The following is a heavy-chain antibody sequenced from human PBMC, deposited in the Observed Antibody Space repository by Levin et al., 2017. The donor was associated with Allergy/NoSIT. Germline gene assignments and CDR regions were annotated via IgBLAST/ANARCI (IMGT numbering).Heavy chain of an antibody. V-gene: IGHV3-72*01. J-gene: IGHJ3*02. D-gene: IGHD3-22*01. CDR3: TTADSSI. CDR2: TKNKAKGYTT. Sequence: GGSLRLSCAASGFTFSDHYMDWVRQAPGKGLEWVGRTKNKAKGYTTEYAASVKGRFIMSRDDSKNSLYLQMNSLKIEDTAVYYCTTADSSIWGQGTVVTVS. CDR1: GFTFSDHY.